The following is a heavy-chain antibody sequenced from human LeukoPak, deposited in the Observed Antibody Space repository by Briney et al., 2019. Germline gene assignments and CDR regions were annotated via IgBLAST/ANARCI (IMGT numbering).Heavy chain of an antibody. CDR1: GGSISSYY. Sequence: SETLSLTCTVSGGSISSYYWSWIRQPPGKGLEWIGYIYYSGSTNYNPSLKSRVTISVDTSKNQFSLKLSSVTAADTAVYYCARHGSLGSPFVYWGQGTLVTVSS. V-gene: IGHV4-59*08. D-gene: IGHD1-14*01. CDR2: IYYSGST. J-gene: IGHJ4*02. CDR3: ARHGSLGSPFVY.